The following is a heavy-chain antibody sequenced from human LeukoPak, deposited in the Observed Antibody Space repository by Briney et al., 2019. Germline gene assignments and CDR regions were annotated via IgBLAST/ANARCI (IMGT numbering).Heavy chain of an antibody. CDR3: AKSPLSPRNNCFDF. CDR2: ISYDGSNQ. V-gene: IGHV3-30*18. Sequence: HGGALRLSCASSLFTFIRYGIHGVRQAPARGLDGVAVISYDGSNQYYADSGKGRFTISRDDSKKTLYLQMNSLRAEDTAVYYCAKSPLSPRNNCFDFWGRGTVVTVSS. D-gene: IGHD1-20*01. J-gene: IGHJ3*01. CDR1: LFTFIRYG.